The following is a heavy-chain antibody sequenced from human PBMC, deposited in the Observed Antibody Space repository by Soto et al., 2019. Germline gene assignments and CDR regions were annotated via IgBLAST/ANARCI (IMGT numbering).Heavy chain of an antibody. CDR3: ARVVNSGYDFVHRGIYYYYGMDV. CDR2: ISSSSSYI. V-gene: IGHV3-21*01. CDR1: GFTFSSYS. D-gene: IGHD5-12*01. Sequence: GGSLRLSCAASGFTFSSYSMNWVRQAPGKGLEWVSSISSSSSYIYYADSVKGRFTISRDNAKNSLYLQMNSLRAEDTAVYYGARVVNSGYDFVHRGIYYYYGMDVWGQGTTVTVSS. J-gene: IGHJ6*02.